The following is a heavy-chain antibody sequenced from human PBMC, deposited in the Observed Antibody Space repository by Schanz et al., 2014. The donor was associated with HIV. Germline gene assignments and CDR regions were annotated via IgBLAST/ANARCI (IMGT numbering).Heavy chain of an antibody. CDR3: VLPSAKIVGGLGEHYFDH. D-gene: IGHD1-26*01. CDR1: GFTFSRYW. Sequence: EVQLVESGGGLVKPGRSLRLSCAASGFTFSRYWMTWVRQAPGTGLEWVGEIKQDGSEKYIVDSVKGRFTISRDNAKNSLYLQMNSLRAEDTAVYYCVLPSAKIVGGLGEHYFDHWGQGTLVTVSS. CDR2: IKQDGSEK. J-gene: IGHJ4*02. V-gene: IGHV3-7*01.